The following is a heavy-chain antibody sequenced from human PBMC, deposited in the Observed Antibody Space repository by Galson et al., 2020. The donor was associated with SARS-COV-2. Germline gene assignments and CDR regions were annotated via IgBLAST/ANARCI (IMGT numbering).Heavy chain of an antibody. J-gene: IGHJ6*02. CDR2: IWYDGSNK. D-gene: IGHD2-15*01. Sequence: QLGESLKISCAASGFTFSSYGMHWVRQAPGKGLEWVAVIWYDGSNKYYADSVKGRFTISRDNSKNTLYLQMNSLRAEDTAVYYCARQKLNYYYGMDVWGQGTTVTVSS. CDR3: ARQKLNYYYGMDV. V-gene: IGHV3-33*01. CDR1: GFTFSSYG.